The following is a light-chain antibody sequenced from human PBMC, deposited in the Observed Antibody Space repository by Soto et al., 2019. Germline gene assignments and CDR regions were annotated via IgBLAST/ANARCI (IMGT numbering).Light chain of an antibody. V-gene: IGKV3-11*01. Sequence: DIVLTQSPSTLALSPGRRATISCSASQSVSRWLALYQHKPGQSPRLLIYSSSNRATGIPARFSASGSATDFTLTISSLEPEDFAVYYCPQRSNWITVGQGTRLEIK. CDR3: PQRSNWIT. CDR2: SSS. CDR1: QSVSRW. J-gene: IGKJ5*01.